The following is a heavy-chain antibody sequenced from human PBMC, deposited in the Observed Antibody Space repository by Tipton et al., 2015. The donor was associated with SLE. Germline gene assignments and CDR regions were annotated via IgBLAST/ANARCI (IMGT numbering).Heavy chain of an antibody. D-gene: IGHD4-17*01. Sequence: TLSLTCAVYGGSFSDYYWSWIRQTPGEGLEWIGEINHTGGTNYNPSLESRVTMSVDTSKNQFSLKLSSVTAADTAMYYCARYGDDYGDNAHALGTWGQGTLVIVSA. CDR1: GGSFSDYY. J-gene: IGHJ3*02. CDR2: INHTGGT. V-gene: IGHV4-34*10. CDR3: ARYGDDYGDNAHALGT.